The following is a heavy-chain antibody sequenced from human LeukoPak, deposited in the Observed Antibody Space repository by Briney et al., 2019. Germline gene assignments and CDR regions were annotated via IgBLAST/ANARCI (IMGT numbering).Heavy chain of an antibody. V-gene: IGHV3-30*02. J-gene: IGHJ4*02. CDR1: GFIFSSYG. Sequence: GGSLRLSCAASGFIFSSYGMHWVRQAPGQGLEWVAFIRYDGSNKYYAESVKGRFTISRDNSKNTLYLQMNSLRAEDTAVYYCAKDRYYYDSSGYSLDYWGQGTLVTVSS. CDR2: IRYDGSNK. CDR3: AKDRYYYDSSGYSLDY. D-gene: IGHD3-22*01.